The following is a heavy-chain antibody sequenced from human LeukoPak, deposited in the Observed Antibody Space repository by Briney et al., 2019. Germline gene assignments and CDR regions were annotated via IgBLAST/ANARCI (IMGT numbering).Heavy chain of an antibody. V-gene: IGHV3-48*01. CDR3: ARPAAVEGPYYYYYYMDV. CDR2: IRSSSSTI. Sequence: GGSLRLSSAASGFTFSSYSMNWVRQAPGKGLEWVSYIRSSSSTIYYADSVKGRFTISRDSAKNSLYLQMNSLRAEDTAVYYCARPAAVEGPYYYYYYMDVWGKGTTVTVSS. J-gene: IGHJ6*03. D-gene: IGHD6-13*01. CDR1: GFTFSSYS.